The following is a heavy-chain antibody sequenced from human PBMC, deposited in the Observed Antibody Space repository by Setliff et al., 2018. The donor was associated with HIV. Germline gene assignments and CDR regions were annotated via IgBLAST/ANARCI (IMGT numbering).Heavy chain of an antibody. D-gene: IGHD3-3*01. J-gene: IGHJ4*02. CDR2: IYISGST. CDR3: VRGGGEHYDFLSGHYTPWGDF. V-gene: IGHV4-4*09. CDR1: GDSISGYY. Sequence: SETLSLTCTVSGDSISGYYWSWIRQPPGKGLEWIGYIYISGSTNYNPSLRSRVTISADTSKNQFSLKLNTVTAADTATYYCVRGGGEHYDFLSGHYTPWGDFWGQGTLVTVSS.